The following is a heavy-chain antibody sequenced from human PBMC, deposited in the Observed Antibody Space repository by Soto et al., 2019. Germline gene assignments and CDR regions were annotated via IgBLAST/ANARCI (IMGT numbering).Heavy chain of an antibody. CDR1: GFTFSSYG. V-gene: IGHV3-30*18. CDR2: IAYDGSLK. CDR3: AKDLKVSGSHYGTLNYYYGMYV. D-gene: IGHD3-10*01. Sequence: QVQLVESGGGVVQPGGTLRLSCAASGFTFSSYGMQWVRQAPGKGLEWVAVIAYDGSLKYYVDSVKGRFTISRDNSKNTLNLQINSLRAEDTVVYYCAKDLKVSGSHYGTLNYYYGMYVWGQGTTVSVSS. J-gene: IGHJ6*02.